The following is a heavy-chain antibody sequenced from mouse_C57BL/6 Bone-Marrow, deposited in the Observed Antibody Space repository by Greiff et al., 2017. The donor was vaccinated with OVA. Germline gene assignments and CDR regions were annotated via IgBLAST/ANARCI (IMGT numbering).Heavy chain of an antibody. CDR1: GFSLTSYG. J-gene: IGHJ4*01. CDR3: AYGYDGAMDY. Sequence: VQLKESGPGLVQPSQSLSITCTVSGFSLTSYGVHWVRQSPGKGLEWLGVIWSGGSTDYNAAFISRLSISKDNSKSQVFFKMNSLQADDTAIYYCAYGYDGAMDYWGQGTSVTVSS. V-gene: IGHV2-2*01. D-gene: IGHD2-2*01. CDR2: IWSGGST.